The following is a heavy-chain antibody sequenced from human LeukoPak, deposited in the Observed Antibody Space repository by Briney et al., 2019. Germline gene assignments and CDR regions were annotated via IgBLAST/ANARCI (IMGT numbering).Heavy chain of an antibody. J-gene: IGHJ4*02. Sequence: AGGSLRLSCAASGFTFSSYWMSWVRQAPGKVLEWVANIKQDGSEKYYVDSVKGRFTISRDNAKNSLYLQMNSLRAEDTAVYYCARDRRVQLWSPAGLDYWGQGTLVTVSS. CDR2: IKQDGSEK. CDR1: GFTFSSYW. D-gene: IGHD5-18*01. V-gene: IGHV3-7*01. CDR3: ARDRRVQLWSPAGLDY.